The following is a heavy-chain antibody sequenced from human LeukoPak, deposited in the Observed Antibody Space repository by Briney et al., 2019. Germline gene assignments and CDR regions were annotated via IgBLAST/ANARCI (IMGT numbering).Heavy chain of an antibody. Sequence: GGSLRLSCAASGFTFNNYEMHWVRQAPGKGLEWVSYISDSGSTIYYVDSVKGRFTISRDNAKNSLYLQMNSLRAEDTAVYYFERHGYHYYGSGTYFSYYYMDVRGKGTTVTISS. CDR3: ERHGYHYYGSGTYFSYYYMDV. J-gene: IGHJ6*03. D-gene: IGHD3-10*01. CDR2: ISDSGSTI. V-gene: IGHV3-48*03. CDR1: GFTFNNYE.